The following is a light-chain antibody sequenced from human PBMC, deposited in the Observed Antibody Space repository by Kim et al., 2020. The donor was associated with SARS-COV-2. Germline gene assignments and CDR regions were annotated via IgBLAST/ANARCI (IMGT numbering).Light chain of an antibody. CDR3: TSYTSSSTFV. J-gene: IGLJ1*01. V-gene: IGLV2-14*03. Sequence: GQLITSSCTGTSSDVCGYNYVSWYQQHPGKAPKLMIYDVTKRPSGVSTRFSGSKSGNTASLTISGLQAEDEADYFCTSYTSSSTFVFGTGTKVTVL. CDR2: DVT. CDR1: SSDVCGYNY.